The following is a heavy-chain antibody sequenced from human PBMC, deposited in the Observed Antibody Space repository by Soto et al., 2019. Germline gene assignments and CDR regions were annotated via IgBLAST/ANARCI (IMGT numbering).Heavy chain of an antibody. CDR3: AKKVVPVTGSDWFDT. CDR2: IGVNAGST. V-gene: IGHV3-23*01. CDR1: GFTFSSYG. J-gene: IGHJ5*02. Sequence: GGSLRLSCAASGFTFSSYGMFWVRQAPGKGLEWVSSIGVNAGSTFYTDSVKGRFTISRDNSRNTVYLQTNSIRAEDTAAYYCAKKVVPVTGSDWFDTWGQGTLVTVSS. D-gene: IGHD4-4*01.